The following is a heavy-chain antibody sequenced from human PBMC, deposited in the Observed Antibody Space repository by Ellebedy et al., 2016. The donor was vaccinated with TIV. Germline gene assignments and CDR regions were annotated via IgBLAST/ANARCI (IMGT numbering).Heavy chain of an antibody. Sequence: MPLETLSLTCTVSGGSISTRTYFWGWIRQPTGKGLEWIGSFAYSGSTDYAPSLKSRVKISVDPSRNQFSLRLSSVTAADTSVYFCATKIAVAGGIEHWGQGTLVTVAS. CDR3: ATKIAVAGGIEH. D-gene: IGHD6-19*01. J-gene: IGHJ5*02. CDR2: FAYSGST. CDR1: GGSISTRTYF. V-gene: IGHV4-39*01.